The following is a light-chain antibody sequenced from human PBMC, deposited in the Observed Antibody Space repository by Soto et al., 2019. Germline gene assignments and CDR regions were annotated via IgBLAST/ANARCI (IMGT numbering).Light chain of an antibody. V-gene: IGKV1-5*03. J-gene: IGKJ1*01. CDR1: QSISSW. CDR2: KAS. Sequence: DIQMTQSPSTLSASVGDRVTITCRASQSISSWLAWYQQKPGKAPTLLIYKASSLESGGPSRFSGSGSGTEFTRTSSSRQPDDFATYYCQQYNSYPWTFGQGTKVEI. CDR3: QQYNSYPWT.